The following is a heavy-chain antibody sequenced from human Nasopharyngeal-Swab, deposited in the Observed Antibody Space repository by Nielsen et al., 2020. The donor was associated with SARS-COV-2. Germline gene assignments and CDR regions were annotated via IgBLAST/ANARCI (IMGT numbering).Heavy chain of an antibody. CDR1: GFTFSSYG. Sequence: GGSLRLSCAASGFTFSSYGMHWVRQAPGKGLEWVAVIWYDGSNKYYADSVKGRFTISRDNSKNTLYLQMNSLRAEDTAVYYCARVGSSWYGINYYCYMDVWGKGTTVTVSS. D-gene: IGHD6-13*01. J-gene: IGHJ6*03. CDR2: IWYDGSNK. V-gene: IGHV3-33*01. CDR3: ARVGSSWYGINYYCYMDV.